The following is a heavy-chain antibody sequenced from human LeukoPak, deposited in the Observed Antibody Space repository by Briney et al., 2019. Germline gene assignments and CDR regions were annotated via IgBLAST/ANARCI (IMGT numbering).Heavy chain of an antibody. CDR1: GFTFSNYW. Sequence: GGSLRLSCAASGFTFSNYWMSRVRQAPGKGLEWVANIKQDGSEEYYVDSVKGRFTIFRDNAKNSLYLLMNILRAEDTALYYCARDKIVGATNFDYWGQGTLVTVSS. D-gene: IGHD1-26*01. CDR3: ARDKIVGATNFDY. V-gene: IGHV3-7*03. CDR2: IKQDGSEE. J-gene: IGHJ4*02.